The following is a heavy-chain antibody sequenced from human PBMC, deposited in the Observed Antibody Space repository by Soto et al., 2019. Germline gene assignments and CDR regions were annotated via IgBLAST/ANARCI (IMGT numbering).Heavy chain of an antibody. Sequence: QVQLVQSGAEVKKPGASVKVSCKASGYTFTSYDINWVRQATGQGLEWMGWMNPNSGNTGYAQKFQGRVTMTRKTSISTAYMELSSLRSEYTAVYYCARVRLHFNYYYGMDVWGQGTTVTVSS. CDR2: MNPNSGNT. CDR3: ARVRLHFNYYYGMDV. J-gene: IGHJ6*02. D-gene: IGHD4-4*01. V-gene: IGHV1-8*01. CDR1: GYTFTSYD.